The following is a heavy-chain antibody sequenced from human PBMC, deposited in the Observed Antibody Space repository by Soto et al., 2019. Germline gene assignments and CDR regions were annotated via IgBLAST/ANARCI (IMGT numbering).Heavy chain of an antibody. CDR3: ARADYEILTGSYAMDV. D-gene: IGHD3-9*01. V-gene: IGHV4-4*07. J-gene: IGHJ6*02. Sequence: QVQLQESGPRLVKPSETLSLTCTVSEDFISSYYWNWIRQPAGKGLELIGRVSTSGATNYNPSLESRVTMSVDTSKKQFSLKLTSVTAADTAVYFCARADYEILTGSYAMDVWGQGTTVTVSS. CDR1: EDFISSYY. CDR2: VSTSGAT.